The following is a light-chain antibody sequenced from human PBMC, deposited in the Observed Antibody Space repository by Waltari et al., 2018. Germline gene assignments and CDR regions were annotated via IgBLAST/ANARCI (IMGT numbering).Light chain of an antibody. CDR3: SSYASRTSFAI. J-gene: IGLJ2*01. Sequence: QSALTQPASVSGSPGQSSTISCTGTNSDLGSYNLAHWCQQHPGRAPKRVIHEVTKRPSGISDRFSGSKSVNMASLTISGLQAEDEADYYCSSYASRTSFAIFGGGTKLTVL. V-gene: IGLV2-23*02. CDR2: EVT. CDR1: NSDLGSYNL.